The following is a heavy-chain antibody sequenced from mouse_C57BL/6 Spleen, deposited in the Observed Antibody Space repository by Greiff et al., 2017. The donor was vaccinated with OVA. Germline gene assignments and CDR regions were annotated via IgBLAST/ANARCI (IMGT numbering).Heavy chain of an antibody. Sequence: QVQLQQPGAELVMPGASVKLSCKASGYTFTSYWMHWVKQRSGQGLEWIGEIDPSDSYTNYNQKFKGKSTLTVDKSSSTAYMQLSSLTSEDSAVYYCARKIGLRGYFDYWGQGTTLTVSS. J-gene: IGHJ2*01. CDR3: ARKIGLRGYFDY. D-gene: IGHD2-4*01. CDR1: GYTFTSYW. CDR2: IDPSDSYT. V-gene: IGHV1-69*01.